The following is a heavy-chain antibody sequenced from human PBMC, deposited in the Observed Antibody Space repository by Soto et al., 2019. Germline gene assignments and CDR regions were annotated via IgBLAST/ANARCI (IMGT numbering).Heavy chain of an antibody. J-gene: IGHJ4*02. CDR3: ARGRGDTAMAWYY. CDR2: IYYSGST. Sequence: QVQLQESGPGLVKPSETLSLTCTVSGGSISSYYWSWIRQSPGKGLEWIGYIYYSGSTKYNPSLTSRVATAVDTSSSRFSLKLSSVTAEDTAVYYCARGRGDTAMAWYYWGQGTLVTVSS. V-gene: IGHV4-59*01. D-gene: IGHD5-18*01. CDR1: GGSISSYY.